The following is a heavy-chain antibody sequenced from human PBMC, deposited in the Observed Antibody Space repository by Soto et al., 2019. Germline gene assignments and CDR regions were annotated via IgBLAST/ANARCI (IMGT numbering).Heavy chain of an antibody. D-gene: IGHD6-13*01. CDR3: ARREGQLAAFDI. Sequence: QVQLQESGPGLVKPSETLSLTCAVSGGSISSYYWSWIRQPPGKGLEWVGHIYYSGSTKYNPSLTSRVTISVDTSKNQFSLKLSSVTAADTAVYYCARREGQLAAFDIWGQGTLVTVSS. J-gene: IGHJ3*02. CDR1: GGSISSYY. V-gene: IGHV4-59*01. CDR2: IYYSGST.